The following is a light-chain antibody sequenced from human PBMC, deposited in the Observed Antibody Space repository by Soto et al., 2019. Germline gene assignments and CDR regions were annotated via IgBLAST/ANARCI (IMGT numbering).Light chain of an antibody. Sequence: QSVLTQPPSLSAAPGQTVTISCSGGSSNIGNNYVSWYQQVAGTTPKLLIFDNNKRPSGIPDRFSGSKSGTSGTLDITGLQTGDEADYYCATWDYSLTGEVFGGGTKLTVL. CDR2: DNN. V-gene: IGLV1-51*01. CDR3: ATWDYSLTGEV. CDR1: SSNIGNNY. J-gene: IGLJ2*01.